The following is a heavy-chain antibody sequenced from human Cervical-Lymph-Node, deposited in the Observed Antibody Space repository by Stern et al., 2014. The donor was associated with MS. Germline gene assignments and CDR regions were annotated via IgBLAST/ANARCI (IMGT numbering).Heavy chain of an antibody. CDR3: VRGGWLQSLDY. J-gene: IGHJ4*02. V-gene: IGHV3-11*01. CDR1: GISFSDYS. CDR2: ITSSGSSK. Sequence: QVQLVESGGGLVKPGGSLRLSCAASGISFSDYSMSWGRQATGKGLEWLSYITSSGSSKSYADSAKGRFTISRDNVKTSLYLQMNSLRVEDTAVYYCVRGGWLQSLDYWGQGTLVTVSS. D-gene: IGHD5-24*01.